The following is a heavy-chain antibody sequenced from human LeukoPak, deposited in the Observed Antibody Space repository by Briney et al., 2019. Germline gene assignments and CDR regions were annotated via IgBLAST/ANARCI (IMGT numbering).Heavy chain of an antibody. J-gene: IGHJ4*02. CDR2: ISGSGGST. V-gene: IGHV3-23*01. D-gene: IGHD3-9*01. CDR3: ATPGPYYDILTGLEEPYRFDY. Sequence: PGGSLRLSCAASGFTFSSYAMSWVRQAPGKGLEWVSAISGSGGSTYYADSVKGRFTISRDNSKNTLYLQMNSLRAEDTAVYYCATPGPYYDILTGLEEPYRFDYWGQGTLVTVSS. CDR1: GFTFSSYA.